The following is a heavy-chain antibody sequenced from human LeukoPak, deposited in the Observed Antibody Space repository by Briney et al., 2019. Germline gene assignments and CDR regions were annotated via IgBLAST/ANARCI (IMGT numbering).Heavy chain of an antibody. CDR1: GGTFSSYA. Sequence: GASVKVSCKASGGTFSSYAISWVRQAPGQGLEWMGGIIPIFGTANYAQKFQGRVTITADTSKRMAYMELSRLRSDDTAIYYCARGGRYLPFWGQGTMVIVSS. CDR2: IIPIFGTA. V-gene: IGHV1-69*06. CDR3: ARGGRYLPF. J-gene: IGHJ3*01. D-gene: IGHD3-16*02.